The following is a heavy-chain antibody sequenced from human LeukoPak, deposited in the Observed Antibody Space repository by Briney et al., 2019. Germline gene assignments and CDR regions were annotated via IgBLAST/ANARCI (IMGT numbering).Heavy chain of an antibody. D-gene: IGHD6-19*01. CDR1: GFTFSTYA. CDR2: ISGSGGTT. CDR3: AKEYRGGWPFDY. Sequence: PGGSLRLSCAASGFTFSTYAMSWVRQAPGKGLEWVSGISGSGGTTYYADSVKGRFTIFGDNSNNMLYLQMNSLRAEDTAVYYCAKEYRGGWPFDYWGQGTLVTVSS. V-gene: IGHV3-23*01. J-gene: IGHJ4*02.